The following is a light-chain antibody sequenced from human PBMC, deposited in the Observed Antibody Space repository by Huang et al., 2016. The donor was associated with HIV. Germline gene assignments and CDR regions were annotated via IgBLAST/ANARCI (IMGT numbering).Light chain of an antibody. CDR1: QTVLDSSNNKNY. J-gene: IGKJ2*01. CDR2: WAS. V-gene: IGKV4-1*01. CDR3: HQYYDTPYS. Sequence: DIVMTQSPDSLAVSLGERATINCKSSQTVLDSSNNKNYLAWYQQKPGQPPKLLIYWASSRESGVPDRFGGSGSGTDFTLTISSLQAEDVAVYYCHQYYDTPYSFGQGTKLEIK.